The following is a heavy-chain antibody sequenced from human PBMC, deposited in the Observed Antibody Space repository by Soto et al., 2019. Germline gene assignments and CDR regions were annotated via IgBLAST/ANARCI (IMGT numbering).Heavy chain of an antibody. D-gene: IGHD2-15*01. CDR1: GFTFRNYA. Sequence: QVQLVEFGGGVVQPGRSLRLSCAASGFTFRNYAMHWVRQAPGKGLECVAVISYDGGNKFYRDYVKGRFTISRDNSKNTLYLQINSLRYEDTAVYYCARGDREDIAVVIGVRPGEYGVDVWGQGTTVTVSS. CDR3: ARGDREDIAVVIGVRPGEYGVDV. J-gene: IGHJ6*02. CDR2: ISYDGGNK. V-gene: IGHV3-30-3*01.